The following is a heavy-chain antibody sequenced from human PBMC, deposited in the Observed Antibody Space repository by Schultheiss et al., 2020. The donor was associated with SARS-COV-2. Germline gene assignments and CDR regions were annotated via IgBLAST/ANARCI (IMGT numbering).Heavy chain of an antibody. CDR3: ARDGGDGYALGYDY. CDR1: GFTFSSYA. CDR2: ISSSSSTI. J-gene: IGHJ4*02. D-gene: IGHD2-21*01. Sequence: GESLKISCAASGFTFSSYAMSWVRQAPGKGLEWVSYISSSSSTIYYADSVKGRFTISRDNAKNSLYLQMNSLRAEDTAVYYCARDGGDGYALGYDYWGQGTLVTVSS. V-gene: IGHV3-48*01.